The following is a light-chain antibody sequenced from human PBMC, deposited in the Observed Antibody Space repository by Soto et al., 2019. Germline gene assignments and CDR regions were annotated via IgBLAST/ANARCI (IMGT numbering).Light chain of an antibody. CDR1: QDIKDH. V-gene: IGKV1-17*01. CDR3: QQQSSDPWP. J-gene: IGKJ1*01. CDR2: VAS. Sequence: DIQMTQSPSSLSASVGDRVTLTCRVSQDIKDHLGWYQQKPGKAPKSLIYVASRLQSGVPPRFRGSGSGTEFTFTISSRQREVLAVYFCQQQSSDPWPFGQGTKV.